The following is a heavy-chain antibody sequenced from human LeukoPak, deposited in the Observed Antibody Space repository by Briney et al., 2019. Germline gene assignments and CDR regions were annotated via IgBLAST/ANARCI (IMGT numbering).Heavy chain of an antibody. D-gene: IGHD4-23*01. CDR3: ASPTIYGGNSPFDY. CDR2: ISSSSSTI. V-gene: IGHV3-48*04. J-gene: IGHJ4*02. CDR1: GFTFSSYS. Sequence: GGSLRLSCAASGFTFSSYSMNWVRQAPGKGLEWVSYISSSSSTIYYADSVKGRFTISRDNAKNSLYLQMNSLRAEDTAVYYCASPTIYGGNSPFDYWGQGTLVTVSS.